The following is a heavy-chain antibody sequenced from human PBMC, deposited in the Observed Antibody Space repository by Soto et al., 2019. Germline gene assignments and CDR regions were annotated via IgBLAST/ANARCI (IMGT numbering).Heavy chain of an antibody. CDR2: LSASGGST. Sequence: EVQLLESGGGLVQPGGSLRLSCAASGCTFSTYGMSWFRQAPGKGLEWISGLSASGGSTYADSVKGRFTISRDNSKNTLYLQMNILRVEDTAIYYCTKDSGYDSTDWGKGTLVTVSS. V-gene: IGHV3-23*01. D-gene: IGHD3-22*01. CDR1: GCTFSTYG. CDR3: TKDSGYDSTD. J-gene: IGHJ4*02.